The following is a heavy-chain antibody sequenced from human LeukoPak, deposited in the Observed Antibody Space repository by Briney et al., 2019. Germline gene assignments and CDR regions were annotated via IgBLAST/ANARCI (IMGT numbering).Heavy chain of an antibody. J-gene: IGHJ4*02. CDR2: ISSSSSYI. CDR3: ARDVPNYYDSSGFFDY. CDR1: GFTFSDYS. V-gene: IGHV3-21*01. Sequence: GGSLRLSCAASGFTFSDYSMNWVRQAPGKGLEWVSSISSSSSYIFYADSVRGRFSISRDNAKNSLYLQMNSLRVEDTAVYYCARDVPNYYDSSGFFDYWGQGTLVTVSS. D-gene: IGHD3-22*01.